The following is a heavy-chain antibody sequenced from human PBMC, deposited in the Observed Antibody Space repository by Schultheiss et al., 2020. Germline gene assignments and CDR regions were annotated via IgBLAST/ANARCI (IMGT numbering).Heavy chain of an antibody. CDR3: ARKMEIYYYGMDV. V-gene: IGHV3-23*01. Sequence: GGSLRLSCAASGFTFSSYAMHWVRQAPGKGLEWVSAISGSGGSTYYADSVKGRFTISRDNSKNTLYLQMNSLRAEDTAVYYCARKMEIYYYGMDVWGQGTTVTVSS. CDR2: ISGSGGST. D-gene: IGHD2-8*01. J-gene: IGHJ6*02. CDR1: GFTFSSYA.